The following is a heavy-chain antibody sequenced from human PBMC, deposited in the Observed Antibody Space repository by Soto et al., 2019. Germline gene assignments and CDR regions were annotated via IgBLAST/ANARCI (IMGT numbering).Heavy chain of an antibody. CDR1: GFTVSNYP. Sequence: PGGSLRLSCAASGFTVSNYPMSWVRQAPGKGLERVSHITRGIGRTYYADSVKGRFTISRDNSKNTMYLQLDSLRVEDTAVYFCARGESSGSYYAFWGQGTLVTVSS. CDR2: ITRGIGRT. J-gene: IGHJ4*02. D-gene: IGHD3-10*01. V-gene: IGHV3-23*01. CDR3: ARGESSGSYYAF.